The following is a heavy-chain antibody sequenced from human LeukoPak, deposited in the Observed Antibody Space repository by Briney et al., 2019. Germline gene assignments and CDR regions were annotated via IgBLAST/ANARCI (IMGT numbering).Heavy chain of an antibody. J-gene: IGHJ5*02. CDR2: INIDNGDT. CDR3: AGLGSIMQERIDP. CDR1: GYTFTNYG. D-gene: IGHD3-16*01. V-gene: IGHV1-2*02. Sequence: ASVKVSCKASGYTFTNYGITWVRQAPGQGLEWMGRINIDNGDTNSAQKFQGRITMARDTSISTAYMELTWLTSDDTAVYYCAGLGSIMQERIDPWGQGTPVTVSS.